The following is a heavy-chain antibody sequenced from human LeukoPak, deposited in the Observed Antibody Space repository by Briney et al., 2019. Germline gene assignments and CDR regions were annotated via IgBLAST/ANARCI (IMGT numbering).Heavy chain of an antibody. CDR2: ITANNTTK. CDR1: GLSFSSYN. J-gene: IGHJ5*02. Sequence: GGSLRLSCTASGLSFSSYNMNWARQAPGKGPEWVAYITANNTTKDYADSVKGRFTISRDNAKKSLFLQMNSLRAEDTAGYYCAAASAFSSSWRSWGQGTVVTVSS. V-gene: IGHV3-48*01. D-gene: IGHD6-13*01. CDR3: AAASAFSSSWRS.